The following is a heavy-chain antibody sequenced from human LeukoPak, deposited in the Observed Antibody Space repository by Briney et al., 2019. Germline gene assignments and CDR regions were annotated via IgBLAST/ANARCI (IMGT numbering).Heavy chain of an antibody. D-gene: IGHD3-3*01. CDR2: INPSGGST. CDR3: ARGEIIIPSHYVFHI. V-gene: IGHV1-46*01. J-gene: IGHJ3*02. Sequence: GASVKVSCKASGYTFTSYYMHWVRQAPGEGLEWMGMINPSGGSTRYAQRFQGRVIVTRDTSTSTVYMELSSLRSEDTAVYYCARGEIIIPSHYVFHIRGQGTLVTVSS. CDR1: GYTFTSYY.